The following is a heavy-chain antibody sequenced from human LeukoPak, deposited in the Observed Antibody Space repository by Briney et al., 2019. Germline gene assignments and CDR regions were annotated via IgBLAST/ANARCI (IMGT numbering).Heavy chain of an antibody. CDR3: ARGMAVAGRGNWFDP. J-gene: IGHJ5*02. CDR2: INQGGST. V-gene: IGHV4-34*01. Sequence: KTSQTLSLTCAVDGGSFSGYCRSRIRQPPGKWLEWIGEINQGGSTNYTPSLKRRGTITAETSKNQFSQKLTSVTAADAAVYYCARGMAVAGRGNWFDPWGQGTLVTVSS. CDR1: GGSFSGYC. D-gene: IGHD6-19*01.